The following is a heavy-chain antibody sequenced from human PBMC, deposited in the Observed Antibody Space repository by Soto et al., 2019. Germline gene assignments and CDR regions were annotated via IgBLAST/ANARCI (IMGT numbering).Heavy chain of an antibody. CDR1: GGSISSSNW. D-gene: IGHD2-2*01. V-gene: IGHV4-4*02. CDR3: ARDRIVVVPAAMKPYYYYGMDV. CDR2: IYHSGST. J-gene: IGHJ6*02. Sequence: QVQLQESGPGLVKPSGTLSLTCAVSGGSISSSNWWSWVRQPPGKGLEWIGEIYHSGSTNYNPSLKMRVIISVDKSKNEFSLKLSSVTAADTAVYYCARDRIVVVPAAMKPYYYYGMDVWGQGTTVTVSS.